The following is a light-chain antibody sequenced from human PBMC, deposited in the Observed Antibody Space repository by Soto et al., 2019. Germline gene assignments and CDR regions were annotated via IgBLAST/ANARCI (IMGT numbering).Light chain of an antibody. CDR2: RAS. Sequence: IVMTQSPATLAGSQGETVTLSCRASQSLSGNFAWYQQKPGQPPRILIFRASTRATGVPPRFGGSGSGTEFTLTISGLQSEDFAVYYCQQYSKWPSWTFGPGTKLDIK. V-gene: IGKV3-15*01. J-gene: IGKJ1*01. CDR1: QSLSGN. CDR3: QQYSKWPSWT.